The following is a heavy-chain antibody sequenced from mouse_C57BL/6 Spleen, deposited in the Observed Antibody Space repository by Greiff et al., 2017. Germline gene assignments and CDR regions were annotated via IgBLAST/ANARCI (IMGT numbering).Heavy chain of an antibody. Sequence: VQLQQSGTELVKPGASVKLSCKASGYTFTSYWLHWVKQRPGQGLEWIGNINPSNGGTNYNEKFKSKATLTVDKSTSTTYMQLSSMTSEDSADDYCARKWPNGNYAMDYWGQGTSVTVSS. CDR1: GYTFTSYW. V-gene: IGHV1-53*01. J-gene: IGHJ4*01. CDR2: INPSNGGT. CDR3: ARKWPNGNYAMDY. D-gene: IGHD1-3*01.